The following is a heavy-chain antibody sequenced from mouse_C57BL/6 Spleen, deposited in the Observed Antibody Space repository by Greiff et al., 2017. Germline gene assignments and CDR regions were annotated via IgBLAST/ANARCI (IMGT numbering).Heavy chain of an antibody. J-gene: IGHJ1*03. V-gene: IGHV1-50*01. D-gene: IGHD4-1*01. CDR2: MDPSDSYT. Sequence: QVQLQQPGAELVKPGASVKLSCKASGYTFTSYWMQWIGEMDPSDSYTNYNQKFKGKATLTVDTTSSTAYMQLSSLTSEDSAVYYGARCRGTETGNIDVWGTGTTVTVSS. CDR3: ARCRGTETGNIDV. CDR1: GYTFTSYW.